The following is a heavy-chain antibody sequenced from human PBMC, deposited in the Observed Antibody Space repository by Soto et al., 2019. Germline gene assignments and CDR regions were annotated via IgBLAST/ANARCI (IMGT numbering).Heavy chain of an antibody. V-gene: IGHV3-23*01. CDR3: AKGSVYYDFWSGYYTFDY. Sequence: GGSLRLSCAASGFTFSSYAMSWVRQAPGKGLEWVSAISGSGGSTYYADSVKGRFTISRDNSKNTLYLQMNSLRAEDTAVYYCAKGSVYYDFWSGYYTFDYWGQGTLVTVSS. CDR2: ISGSGGST. D-gene: IGHD3-3*01. J-gene: IGHJ4*02. CDR1: GFTFSSYA.